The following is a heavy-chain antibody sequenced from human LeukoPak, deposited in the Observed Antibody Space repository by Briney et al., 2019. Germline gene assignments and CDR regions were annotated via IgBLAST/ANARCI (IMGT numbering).Heavy chain of an antibody. Sequence: ASVTVSCKASGYTFTGYYLHWVRQAPGQGLEWMGRINPNSGGTNYAQKFQSRVTMTRDTSISTAYMELSRLRSDDTAVYYCARNGGNAGGVVDYWGQGTLVTVSS. V-gene: IGHV1-2*06. CDR3: ARNGGNAGGVVDY. CDR2: INPNSGGT. CDR1: GYTFTGYY. J-gene: IGHJ4*02. D-gene: IGHD4-23*01.